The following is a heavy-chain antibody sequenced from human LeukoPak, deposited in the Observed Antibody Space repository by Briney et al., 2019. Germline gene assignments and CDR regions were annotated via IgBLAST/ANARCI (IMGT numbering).Heavy chain of an antibody. Sequence: PGGSLRLSCAASGFTFSSYAMHWVRQAPGKGLEWVAVISYDGSNKYYADSVKGRFTISRDNSKNTLYLQMNSLRAEDAAVYYCARDEVRYSSSWYHYWGQGTLVTVSS. CDR1: GFTFSSYA. CDR3: ARDEVRYSSSWYHY. J-gene: IGHJ4*02. D-gene: IGHD6-13*01. V-gene: IGHV3-30-3*01. CDR2: ISYDGSNK.